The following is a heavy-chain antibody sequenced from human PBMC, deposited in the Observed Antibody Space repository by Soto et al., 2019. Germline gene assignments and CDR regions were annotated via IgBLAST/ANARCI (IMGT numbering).Heavy chain of an antibody. CDR2: VRSYNGNA. J-gene: IGHJ4*02. V-gene: IGHV1-18*01. CDR1: GYTFINYD. CDR3: AREWGSNWRYFDF. D-gene: IGHD6-13*01. Sequence: QVQLVQSGAEVKKPGASVKVSCKASGYTFINYDVSWVRQAPGQGLEWMGWVRSYNGNANYAQKFQGRVTMTTDTSTNTAYMELRSLRSDDTAVYYCAREWGSNWRYFDFWGQGTLVSVSS.